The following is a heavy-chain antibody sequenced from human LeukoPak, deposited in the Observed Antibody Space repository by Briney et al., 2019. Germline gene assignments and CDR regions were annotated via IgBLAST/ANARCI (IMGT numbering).Heavy chain of an antibody. CDR2: IRSNGATA. D-gene: IGHD1-1*01. CDR3: ARGHEFDDGVFDS. Sequence: PGGSLGLSCAASGFSFSSFAMTWVRQAPGKGLEWVSTIRSNGATASNADSVKGRFTISRDNSKNTVYLQVNSLRVEDTAIYYCARGHEFDDGVFDSWGQGTLVTVSS. J-gene: IGHJ4*02. V-gene: IGHV3-23*01. CDR1: GFSFSSFA.